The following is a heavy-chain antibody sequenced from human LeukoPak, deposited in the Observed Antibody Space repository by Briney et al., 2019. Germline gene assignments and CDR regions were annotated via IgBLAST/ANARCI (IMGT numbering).Heavy chain of an antibody. CDR2: IYPGDSDT. D-gene: IGHD3-3*01. CDR3: ARSLRFLEWLLFDY. Sequence: GESLKISCKGSGSRFTSYWIGWVRQMPGKGLEGMGIIYPGDSDTRYSPSFQGQVTISADKSISTAYLQWSSLKASDTAMYYCARSLRFLEWLLFDYWGQGTLVTVSS. CDR1: GSRFTSYW. V-gene: IGHV5-51*01. J-gene: IGHJ4*02.